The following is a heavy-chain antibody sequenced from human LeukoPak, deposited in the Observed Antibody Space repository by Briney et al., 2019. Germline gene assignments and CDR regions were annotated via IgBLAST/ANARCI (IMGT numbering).Heavy chain of an antibody. CDR3: ARERREQLLPPYTRSVNYLDY. Sequence: GSLRLSCAASGFTFSSYWMSWIRQAPGKGLEFIGYIYYSGRTKYNPSLKSRVTISVDTSKNQFSLRLSSVTAADTAVYYCARERREQLLPPYTRSVNYLDYWGQGTLVTVSS. D-gene: IGHD2-15*01. J-gene: IGHJ4*02. CDR1: GFTFSSYW. V-gene: IGHV4-59*12. CDR2: IYYSGRT.